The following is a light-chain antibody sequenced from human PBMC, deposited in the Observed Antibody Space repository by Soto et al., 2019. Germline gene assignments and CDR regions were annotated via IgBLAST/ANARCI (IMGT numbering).Light chain of an antibody. J-gene: IGKJ1*01. CDR2: GAS. CDR3: QQYGSSPRT. Sequence: EIVLTQSPATLSWSPGERATLSCRASQSVSSSYLAWYQQKPGQAPRLLIYGASSRATGIPDRFSGSGSGTDFTLTISRLEPEDLAVYYCQQYGSSPRTFGQGTKVDIK. V-gene: IGKV3-20*01. CDR1: QSVSSSY.